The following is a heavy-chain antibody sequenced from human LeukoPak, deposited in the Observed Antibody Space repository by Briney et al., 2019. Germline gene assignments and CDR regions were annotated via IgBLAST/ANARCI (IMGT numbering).Heavy chain of an antibody. Sequence: GGSLRLSCTASGFTLGSHDMHWVRQIPGQGLEWVAAVSSGFHAFFADSVQGRFTVSREDARNSLYLQMNSLRAGDTTVYYCVREARGYHYTYFDYWGQGTLVTVSS. CDR1: GFTLGSHD. J-gene: IGHJ4*02. D-gene: IGHD5-18*01. V-gene: IGHV3-13*01. CDR2: VSSGFHA. CDR3: VREARGYHYTYFDY.